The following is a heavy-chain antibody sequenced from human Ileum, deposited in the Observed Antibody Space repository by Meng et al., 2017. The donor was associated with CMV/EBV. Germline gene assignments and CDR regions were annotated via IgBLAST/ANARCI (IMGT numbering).Heavy chain of an antibody. J-gene: IGHJ6*02. CDR2: MNPNTGKT. CDR3: GRGTSLGGLDV. D-gene: IGHD3-16*02. CDR1: GYTFATYD. V-gene: IGHV1-8*01. Sequence: ASVKVSCKASGYTFATYDINWVRQASGQGLEWLGYMNPNTGKTGHAQKFQGRITMTTDTSTSTAHMELSSLRSDDTATYYCGRGTSLGGLDVWGQGTTVTVSS.